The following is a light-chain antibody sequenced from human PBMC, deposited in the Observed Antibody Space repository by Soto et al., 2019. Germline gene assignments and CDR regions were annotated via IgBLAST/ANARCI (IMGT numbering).Light chain of an antibody. J-gene: IGLJ1*01. V-gene: IGLV2-11*01. Sequence: QSVLTQPASVSGSPGQSITISCTGTSSDVGGYNYVSWYQQHPGKAPKLMIYDVSQRPSGVPDRFSGSKSGNTASLTISGLQSEDEADYYCCSYAGSYTYVFGTGTKVT. CDR3: CSYAGSYTYV. CDR1: SSDVGGYNY. CDR2: DVS.